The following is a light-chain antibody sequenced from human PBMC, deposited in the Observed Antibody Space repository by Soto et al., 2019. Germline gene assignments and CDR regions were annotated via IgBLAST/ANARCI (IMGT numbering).Light chain of an antibody. CDR2: EGS. V-gene: IGLV2-23*01. J-gene: IGLJ3*02. CDR1: SSDVRSYNL. CDR3: CSYAGSRV. Sequence: QSALTQPASVSGCPGQSIAISCTGTSSDVRSYNLVSWYQQHPGKAPKLMIYEGSKRPSGVSNRFSGSKSGNTASLTISGLQAEDEADYYCCSYAGSRVFGGGTKVTVL.